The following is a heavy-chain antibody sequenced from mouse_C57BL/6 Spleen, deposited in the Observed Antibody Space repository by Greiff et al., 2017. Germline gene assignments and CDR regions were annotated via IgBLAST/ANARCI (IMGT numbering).Heavy chain of an antibody. D-gene: IGHD2-3*01. Sequence: QVQLQQPGAELVKPGASVKLSCKASGYTFTSYWMHWVKQRPGRGLEWIGRIDPNSGGTKYNEKFKSKATLTVDKPSSTAYMQRSSLTSEDSAGYYCARGIYDGDYYAMDYWGEGTSVTVSS. CDR3: ARGIYDGDYYAMDY. V-gene: IGHV1-72*01. CDR1: GYTFTSYW. J-gene: IGHJ4*01. CDR2: IDPNSGGT.